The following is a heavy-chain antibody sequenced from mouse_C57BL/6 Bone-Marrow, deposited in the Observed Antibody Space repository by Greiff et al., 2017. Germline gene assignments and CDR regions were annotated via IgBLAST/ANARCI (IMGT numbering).Heavy chain of an antibody. CDR3: AAGNDYAMDY. CDR1: GYSITSGYD. Sequence: DVQLQESGPGMVKPSQSLSLTCTVTGYSITSGYDWHWIRHFPGNKLEWMGYISYSGSTNYNPSLKSRISITHDTSKNHFFLKLNSVTTEDTATYYCAAGNDYAMDYWGQGTSVTVSS. CDR2: ISYSGST. J-gene: IGHJ4*01. V-gene: IGHV3-1*01. D-gene: IGHD4-1*01.